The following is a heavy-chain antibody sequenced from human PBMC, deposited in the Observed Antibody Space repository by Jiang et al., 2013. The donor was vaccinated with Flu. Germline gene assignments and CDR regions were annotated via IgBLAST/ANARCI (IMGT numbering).Heavy chain of an antibody. J-gene: IGHJ4*02. V-gene: IGHV3-49*03. CDR3: TRESVTAVAKNDY. CDR2: VRSKAYGGTP. Sequence: LVESGGGLVQPGRSLRLSCTASGFTFVDYAMSWFRQAPGKGLEWVGFVRSKAYGGTPEYAASVKGRFTISRDDSKSIAYLQMNSLETEDTAVYYCTRESVTAVAKNDYWGQGTLVTVSS. D-gene: IGHD6-19*01. CDR1: GFTFVDYA.